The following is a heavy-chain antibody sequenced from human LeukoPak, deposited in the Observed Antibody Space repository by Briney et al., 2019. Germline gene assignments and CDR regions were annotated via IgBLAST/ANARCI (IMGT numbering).Heavy chain of an antibody. CDR3: ARVAGSYRCSSWHLYRNWYFDL. J-gene: IGHJ2*01. V-gene: IGHV4-4*07. CDR2: IYTSGST. Sequence: PSETLSLTCTVSGGSISSYYWSWIRQPAGKGLEWIGRIYTSGSTNYNPSLKSRVTMSVDTSKNQFSLKLSSVTAADTAVYYCARVAGSYRCSSWHLYRNWYFDLWGRGTLVTVSS. D-gene: IGHD6-13*01. CDR1: GGSISSYY.